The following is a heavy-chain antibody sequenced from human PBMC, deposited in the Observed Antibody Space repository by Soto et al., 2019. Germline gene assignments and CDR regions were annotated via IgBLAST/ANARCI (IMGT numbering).Heavy chain of an antibody. CDR1: GYTFTTYG. V-gene: IGHV1-18*01. CDR3: ARDLGLELPICMDV. Sequence: GASVKVSCKASGYTFTTYGFSWVRQAPGQGLEWMGWISTYNGKTNLPQKLQGRVTMTTDTSTSTAYMELTSLRSDDTAVYYCARDLGLELPICMDVWGQGTTVTVSS. D-gene: IGHD1-1*01. J-gene: IGHJ6*02. CDR2: ISTYNGKT.